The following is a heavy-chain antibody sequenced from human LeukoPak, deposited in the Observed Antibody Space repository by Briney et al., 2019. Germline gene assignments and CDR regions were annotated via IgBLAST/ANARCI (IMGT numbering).Heavy chain of an antibody. CDR2: ISSSSSTI. CDR1: RFTFSSST. D-gene: IGHD5-12*01. V-gene: IGHV3-48*01. Sequence: GGSLRLSCAASRFTFSSSTMNWVRQAPGKGLEWVSWISSSSSTIYYADSVKGRFTISRDNAKNSVYLQMNSLRAEDTALYYCARVEYSGYYNWFDPWGQGTLVTVSS. CDR3: ARVEYSGYYNWFDP. J-gene: IGHJ5*02.